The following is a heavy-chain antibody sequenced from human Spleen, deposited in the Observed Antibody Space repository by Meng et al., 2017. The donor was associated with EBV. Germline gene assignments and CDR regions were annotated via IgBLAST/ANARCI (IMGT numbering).Heavy chain of an antibody. CDR2: INTNTVNP. CDR3: ARGVPNYYGQFDP. D-gene: IGHD3-10*01. V-gene: IGHV7-4-1*02. Sequence: VEAVDSGYELKKPGASVEVSCKTSGYTFPSYAMNWVRRAPGQGLEWMGWINTNTVNPTYAQGFTGRFVFSLDTSVSTAYLQISSLKAEGTAVYYCARGVPNYYGQFDPWGQGTLVTVSS. CDR1: GYTFPSYA. J-gene: IGHJ5*02.